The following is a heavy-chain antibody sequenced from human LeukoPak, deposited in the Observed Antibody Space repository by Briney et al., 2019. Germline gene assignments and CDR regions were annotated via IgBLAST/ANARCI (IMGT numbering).Heavy chain of an antibody. D-gene: IGHD6-13*01. V-gene: IGHV1-18*01. J-gene: IGHJ5*02. CDR1: GYTYTTDG. CDR3: ARDRGIAEADSFDP. Sequence: ASVKVSCKASGYTYTTDGISWVRQAPGQGLEWMGWIDTYSGKTNYAQKFQGRVTMTSDTSTSTAYMELRSLRSDDAAVYYCARDRGIAEADSFDPWGQGTLVTVSS. CDR2: IDTYSGKT.